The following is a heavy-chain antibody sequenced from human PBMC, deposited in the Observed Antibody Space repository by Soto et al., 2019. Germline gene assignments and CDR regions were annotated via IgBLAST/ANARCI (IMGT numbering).Heavy chain of an antibody. J-gene: IGHJ1*01. D-gene: IGHD3-22*01. CDR2: IHYSGST. CDR3: ATNGLYYDSSGPKYLQH. Sequence: QVQLQESGPGLVKPSQTLSLTCTVSGGSISSGGYYWSWIRQDPGKGLDCIGHIHYSGSTYYNPSLKSRLTISVDTSKNPFALKLSSVTAADTDVYYCATNGLYYDSSGPKYLQHWGQGTLVTVSS. CDR1: GGSISSGGYY. V-gene: IGHV4-31*03.